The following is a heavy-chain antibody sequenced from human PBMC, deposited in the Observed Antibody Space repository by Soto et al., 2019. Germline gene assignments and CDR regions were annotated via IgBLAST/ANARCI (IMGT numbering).Heavy chain of an antibody. D-gene: IGHD1-26*01. CDR1: GYTFTSYA. V-gene: IGHV1-3*01. CDR3: ARGVGSGLSDY. CDR2: INAGNGNT. J-gene: IGHJ4*02. Sequence: QVQLVQSGAEVKKPGASVKVSCKASGYTFTSYAMHWVRQAPGQRLEWMGWINAGNGNTKYSQKFQGRVTITRDASASTAYMELSSLRSEDTAVYYCARGVGSGLSDYWGQGTLVTVSS.